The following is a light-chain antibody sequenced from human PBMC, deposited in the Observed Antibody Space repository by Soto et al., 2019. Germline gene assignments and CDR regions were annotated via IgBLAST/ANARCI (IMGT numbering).Light chain of an antibody. Sequence: AIQMTQSPSSLSASVGDRVIITCRASQGLRKEVSWYQQKLGKAPKLLIYAASSLHYGVPSRFSGSGSGTDFTLTISSLEPEDFATYYCLQDHSYPRTFGRGTKVEVK. CDR3: LQDHSYPRT. CDR2: AAS. V-gene: IGKV1-6*01. J-gene: IGKJ1*01. CDR1: QGLRKE.